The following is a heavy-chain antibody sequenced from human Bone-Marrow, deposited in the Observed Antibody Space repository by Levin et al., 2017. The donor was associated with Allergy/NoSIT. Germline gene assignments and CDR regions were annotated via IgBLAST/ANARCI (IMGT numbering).Heavy chain of an antibody. J-gene: IGHJ5*02. CDR1: GGSISSGEYY. D-gene: IGHD5-24*01. V-gene: IGHV4-31*03. CDR2: IYYSGTT. Sequence: SETLSLTCSVSGGSISSGEYYWSWIRQHPGTGLEWIGCIYYSGTTYYSPSLKSRVSISIDTSKNQFSLRLTSVTAADTAVYYCAREGPSWRVKDGPDLWGQGTLVTVSS. CDR3: AREGPSWRVKDGPDL.